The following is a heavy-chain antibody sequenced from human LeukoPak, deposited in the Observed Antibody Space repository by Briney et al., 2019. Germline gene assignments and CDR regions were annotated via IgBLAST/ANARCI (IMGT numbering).Heavy chain of an antibody. J-gene: IGHJ5*02. CDR1: GFTFSSYW. CDR2: IKQDGSEK. D-gene: IGHD3-10*01. Sequence: GGSLRLTCAASGFTFSSYWMSWVRQAPGKGLEWVANIKQDGSEKYYVDSVKGRFTISRDNSKSTVYLQMNSLRVEDAAVYYCSKDLTSDFGGDLDPWGQGTLVTVSS. CDR3: SKDLTSDFGGDLDP. V-gene: IGHV3-7*01.